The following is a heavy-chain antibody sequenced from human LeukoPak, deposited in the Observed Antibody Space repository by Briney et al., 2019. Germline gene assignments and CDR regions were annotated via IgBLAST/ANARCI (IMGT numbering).Heavy chain of an antibody. CDR1: GYTFTSYA. V-gene: IGHV1-3*01. CDR2: INAGNGNT. J-gene: IGHJ5*01. CDR3: ARDIRYDSSGYYYYWFDS. D-gene: IGHD3-22*01. Sequence: ASVKVSCKASGYTFTSYAMHWVRQAPGQRLEWMGWINAGNGNTKYSQELQGRVTMTTDTSTSTAYMELRSLRSDDTAVYYCARDIRYDSSGYYYYWFDSWGQGTLVTVSS.